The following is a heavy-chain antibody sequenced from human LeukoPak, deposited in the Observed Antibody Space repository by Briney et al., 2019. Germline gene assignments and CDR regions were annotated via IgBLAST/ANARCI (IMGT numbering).Heavy chain of an antibody. D-gene: IGHD4-23*01. V-gene: IGHV3-30*18. CDR3: AKDRSTVVTPYYYYGVDV. CDR2: ISFDGNNK. Sequence: PGRSLRLSCAASGFTFSSYGMHWVRQAPGKGLEWLAVISFDGNNKYYVDSVKGRFTISRDNSKNTLYLQMNSLRAEDTAVYYCAKDRSTVVTPYYYYGVDVWGQGTTVTVSS. CDR1: GFTFSSYG. J-gene: IGHJ6*02.